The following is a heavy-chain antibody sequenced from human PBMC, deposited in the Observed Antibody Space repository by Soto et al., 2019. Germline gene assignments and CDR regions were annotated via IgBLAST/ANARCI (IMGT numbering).Heavy chain of an antibody. D-gene: IGHD6-13*01. J-gene: IGHJ6*02. V-gene: IGHV3-9*01. CDR3: AKDMRRSPRYYYYYYGMDV. CDR2: ISWNSGSI. Sequence: EVQLVESGGGLVQPGRSLRLSCAASGFTFDDYAMHWVRQAPGKGLEWVSGISWNSGSIGYADSVKGRCTISRDNDKNYLYLQMNSLRAEDTALYYCAKDMRRSPRYYYYYYGMDVWGQGTTVTVSS. CDR1: GFTFDDYA.